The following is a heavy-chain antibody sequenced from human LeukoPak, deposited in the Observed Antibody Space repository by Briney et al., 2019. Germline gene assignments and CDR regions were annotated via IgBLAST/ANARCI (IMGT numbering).Heavy chain of an antibody. V-gene: IGHV4-39*01. Sequence: SETLSLTCTVSGGSIGTSSYYWAWIRQPPGKGLEWIGSVSYSGSTYYNPSLKSRVTISVDTSKNQFSLKLSSVTAADTAVYYCAKSNGGNPASHWGQGTLVTVSS. D-gene: IGHD4-23*01. CDR3: AKSNGGNPASH. CDR1: GGSIGTSSYY. J-gene: IGHJ4*02. CDR2: VSYSGST.